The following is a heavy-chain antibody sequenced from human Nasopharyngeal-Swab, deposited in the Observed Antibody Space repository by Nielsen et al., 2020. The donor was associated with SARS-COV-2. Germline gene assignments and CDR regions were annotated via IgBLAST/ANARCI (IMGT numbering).Heavy chain of an antibody. J-gene: IGHJ4*02. Sequence: SETLSLTCPVSGGSVSTTTYFWGWIRQPPGKGPEWIGTVYYSGSTYYNPSLKSRVTMSVDTSKNQFSLKLNSVTATDTAVYYCARGYGSFPYYFDHWGQGTLVTVSS. CDR2: VYYSGST. CDR3: ARGYGSFPYYFDH. CDR1: GGSVSTTTYF. D-gene: IGHD1-26*01. V-gene: IGHV4-39*01.